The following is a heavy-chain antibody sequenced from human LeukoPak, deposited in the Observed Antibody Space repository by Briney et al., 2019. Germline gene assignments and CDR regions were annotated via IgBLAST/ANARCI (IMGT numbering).Heavy chain of an antibody. J-gene: IGHJ4*02. V-gene: IGHV3-15*01. CDR1: GFIFSSYA. CDR3: LTAKYNWNYVLDY. D-gene: IGHD1-7*01. Sequence: GGSLRLSCAASGFIFSSYAMHWVRQAPGKGLEWVGHIKTKADGGTVEYAAPVKGRFAISRDDSKNTLFLQVNSLKTEDTAVYYCLTAKYNWNYVLDYWGRGTLVTVSS. CDR2: IKTKADGGTV.